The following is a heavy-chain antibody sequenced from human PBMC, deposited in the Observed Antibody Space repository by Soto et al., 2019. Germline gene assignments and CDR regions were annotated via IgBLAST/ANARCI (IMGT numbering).Heavy chain of an antibody. V-gene: IGHV3-7*01. J-gene: IGHJ6*03. Sequence: EVQLVESGGGLVQPGGSLRVSCAAAGFSFSDYWMTWVRQVPGXGXXXXXXIKQDGSEKYYADSVKGRFTISRDNAKSSLYVQLNSLRAEDTAVYYCARSRAGRTAASYYDYMDVWGKGTTVTVSS. CDR3: ARSRAGRTAASYYDYMDV. CDR2: IKQDGSEK. CDR1: GFSFSDYW. D-gene: IGHD2-2*01.